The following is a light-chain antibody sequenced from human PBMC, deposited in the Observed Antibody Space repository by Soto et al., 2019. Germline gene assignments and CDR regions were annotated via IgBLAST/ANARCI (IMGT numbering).Light chain of an antibody. CDR3: QVWDTGNDHVV. CDR2: DDS. V-gene: IGLV3-21*02. Sequence: SYELTQPPSVSVAPGQTARITCGGNNIKSKSVHWYQQRPGQAPVPVVHDDSDRPSGIPERFSGSNSENTATLIITRVEAVDEADYYCQVWDTGNDHVVFGGGTKLTVL. J-gene: IGLJ2*01. CDR1: NIKSKS.